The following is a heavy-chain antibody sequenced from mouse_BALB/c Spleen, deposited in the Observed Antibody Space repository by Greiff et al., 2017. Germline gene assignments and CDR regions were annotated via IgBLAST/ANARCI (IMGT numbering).Heavy chain of an antibody. CDR2: ISSGSSTI. CDR1: GFTFSSFG. V-gene: IGHV5-17*02. D-gene: IGHD2-10*01. J-gene: IGHJ4*01. CDR3: ARSGSYYGNSYAMDY. Sequence: EVKVVESGGGLVQPGGSRKLSCAASGFTFSSFGMHWVRQAPEKGLEWVAYISSGSSTIYYADTVKGRFTISRDNPKNTLFLQMTSLRSEDTAMYYCARSGSYYGNSYAMDYWGQGTSVTVSS.